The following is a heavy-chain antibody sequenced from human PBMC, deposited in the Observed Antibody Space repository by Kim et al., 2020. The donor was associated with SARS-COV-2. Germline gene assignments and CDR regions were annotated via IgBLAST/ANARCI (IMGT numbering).Heavy chain of an antibody. CDR2: IDCGNGNT. D-gene: IGHD3-16*01. CDR1: GHFFTRDS. J-gene: IGHJ4*02. CDR3: LGGFHFAY. V-gene: IGHV1-3*01. Sequence: ASVKVSCKTSGHFFTRDSIHWVRQAPGQGLEWMGGIDCGNGNTIYSQKFQGRVTFTTDTSASTAYMELSFLRSEDSAVYYCLGGFHFAYCGPRTLATVPS.